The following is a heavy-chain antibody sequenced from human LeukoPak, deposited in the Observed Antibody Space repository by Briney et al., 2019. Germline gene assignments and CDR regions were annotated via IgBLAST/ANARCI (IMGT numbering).Heavy chain of an antibody. D-gene: IGHD2/OR15-2a*01. CDR1: GGSFSGFY. V-gene: IGHV4-34*01. J-gene: IGHJ2*01. Sequence: SETLSLTCAVSGGSFSGFYWSWIRQPPGKGLEWIGEMRHSGATSYKPSLRSRVTISGGTSKNQFSLNLNSVTAADTVVYYCARGILGYYYFDLWGRGTLVTVSS. CDR2: MRHSGAT. CDR3: ARGILGYYYFDL.